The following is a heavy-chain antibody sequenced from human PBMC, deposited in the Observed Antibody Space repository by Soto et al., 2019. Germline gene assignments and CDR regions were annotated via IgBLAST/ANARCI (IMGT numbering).Heavy chain of an antibody. CDR3: ARFGGYSGYDFSSGQLDI. Sequence: PSETLSLTCTVSGGFISSYYWSWIRQPPGKGLEWIGYIYHSGSTYYNPSLKSRVTISVDRSKNQFSLKLSSVTAADTAVYYCARFGGYSGYDFSSGQLDIWGQGTMVTVSS. D-gene: IGHD5-12*01. V-gene: IGHV4-59*12. J-gene: IGHJ3*02. CDR1: GGFISSYY. CDR2: IYHSGST.